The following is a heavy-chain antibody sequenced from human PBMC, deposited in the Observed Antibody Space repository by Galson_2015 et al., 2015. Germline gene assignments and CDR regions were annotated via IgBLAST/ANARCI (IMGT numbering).Heavy chain of an antibody. CDR2: INHSGST. CDR3: ARSFKFHVLMVYADAFDI. D-gene: IGHD2-8*01. J-gene: IGHJ3*02. V-gene: IGHV4-34*01. CDR1: GGSFSGYY. Sequence: ATMSLTCAVYGGSFSGYYWCWIRPPAGKGLEWIGEINHSGSTNYNPSLKSRVTISVDTSKNQFSLKLSSVTAADTAVYYCARSFKFHVLMVYADAFDIWGQGTMVTVSS.